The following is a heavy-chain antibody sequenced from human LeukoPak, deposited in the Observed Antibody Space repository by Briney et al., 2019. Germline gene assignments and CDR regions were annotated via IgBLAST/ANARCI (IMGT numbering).Heavy chain of an antibody. CDR1: GGSLSSSSYY. Sequence: SETLSLTCTVSGGSLSSSSYYWGWIRQPPGKGLEWIGSIYYSGSTYYNPSLKSRVTISVDTSKNQFSLKLSSVTAADTAVYYCARGYSSGIDYWGQGTLVTVSS. CDR3: ARGYSSGIDY. J-gene: IGHJ4*02. CDR2: IYYSGST. V-gene: IGHV4-39*01. D-gene: IGHD6-19*01.